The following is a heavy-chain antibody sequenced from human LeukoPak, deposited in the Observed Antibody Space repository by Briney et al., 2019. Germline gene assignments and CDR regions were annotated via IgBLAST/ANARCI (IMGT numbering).Heavy chain of an antibody. CDR3: ARQGCTSTSCYSDY. V-gene: IGHV4-39*01. CDR2: IFHSGST. Sequence: SETLSLTCTVSGGSTSSSDYYWGWIRQPPGKGLAWIGSIFHSGSTYYNPSLKSRVTISVDTPKNQFFLKVSSATAADTAVYYCARQGCTSTSCYSDYWGQGTLVTVSS. D-gene: IGHD2-2*01. J-gene: IGHJ4*02. CDR1: GGSTSSSDYY.